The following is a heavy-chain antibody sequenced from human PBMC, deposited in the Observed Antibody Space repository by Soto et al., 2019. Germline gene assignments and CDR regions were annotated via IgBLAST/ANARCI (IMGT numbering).Heavy chain of an antibody. Sequence: SETLSLTCTVSGGSISSTTYYWGWIRQPPGKGLEWIGSIHYSGSTYYSPSLKSRVTMSIDTSKNQFSLKLSPVTAADTAVYYCARRTGTNYYYYYYGMDVWGQGTTVTVSS. CDR3: ARRTGTNYYYYYYGMDV. D-gene: IGHD3-9*01. J-gene: IGHJ6*02. CDR2: IHYSGST. V-gene: IGHV4-39*01. CDR1: GGSISSTTYY.